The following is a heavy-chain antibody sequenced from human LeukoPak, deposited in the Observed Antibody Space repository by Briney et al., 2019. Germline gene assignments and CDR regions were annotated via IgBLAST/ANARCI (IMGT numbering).Heavy chain of an antibody. J-gene: IGHJ5*02. D-gene: IGHD2-2*01. CDR1: GGTFSSYA. Sequence: ASVKVSCKASGGTFSSYAISWVRQAPGQGLEWMGGIIPIFGTANYAQKFQGRVTITADESTSTAYMELSSLRSEDTAVYYCATLGGVVVPAGTNWFDPWGQGTLVTVSS. CDR3: ATLGGVVVPAGTNWFDP. CDR2: IIPIFGTA. V-gene: IGHV1-69*01.